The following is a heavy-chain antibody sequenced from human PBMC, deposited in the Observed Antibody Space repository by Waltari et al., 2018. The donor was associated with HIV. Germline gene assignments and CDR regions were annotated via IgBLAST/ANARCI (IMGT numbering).Heavy chain of an antibody. V-gene: IGHV5-51*01. CDR1: GYSFTSYW. CDR2: IYPGDSDT. CDR3: ARLDGSGTYYSLFDY. J-gene: IGHJ4*02. Sequence: EMRLVQSGAEVKKPGESLKISCQASGYSFTSYWIGWVRQMPGKGLEWMGIIYPGDSDTTYGPSFQGQVTISADKSITTAYLQWSSLRASDTAMYYCARLDGSGTYYSLFDYWGQGTLVTVSS. D-gene: IGHD3-10*01.